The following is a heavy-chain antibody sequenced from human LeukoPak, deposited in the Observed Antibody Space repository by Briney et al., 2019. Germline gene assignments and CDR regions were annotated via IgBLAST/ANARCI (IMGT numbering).Heavy chain of an antibody. Sequence: SETLSLTCTVSGGSISSSSYYWGWIRQPPGKGLEWIGSTYYSGSTYYNPSRKSRVTISVDTSKNQFSLKLSSVTAADTAVYYCARHPTYYDFWSGSFDYWGQGTLVTVSS. V-gene: IGHV4-39*01. CDR3: ARHPTYYDFWSGSFDY. CDR2: TYYSGST. D-gene: IGHD3-3*01. J-gene: IGHJ4*02. CDR1: GGSISSSSYY.